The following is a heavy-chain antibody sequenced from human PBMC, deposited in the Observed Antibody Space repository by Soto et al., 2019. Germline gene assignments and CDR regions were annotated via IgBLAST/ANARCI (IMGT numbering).Heavy chain of an antibody. CDR2: IYYSGST. J-gene: IGHJ4*02. Sequence: SETLSLTCTVSGASISTGGYYWSWINKHPGKGLEWIGYIYYSGSTYYNPSLKSRVTISVDTSKNQFSLNLSFVTAADTAVYYCATMGTPATGLYYFDYWGQGTLVTVSS. D-gene: IGHD2-15*01. V-gene: IGHV4-31*03. CDR1: GASISTGGYY. CDR3: ATMGTPATGLYYFDY.